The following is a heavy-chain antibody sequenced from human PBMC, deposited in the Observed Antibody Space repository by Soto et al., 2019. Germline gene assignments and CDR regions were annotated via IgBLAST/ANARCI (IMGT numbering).Heavy chain of an antibody. J-gene: IGHJ5*02. V-gene: IGHV4-4*02. CDR1: GGSISSSNW. D-gene: IGHD2-8*01. Sequence: SLTCAVSGGSISSSNWWSWVRQPPGKGLEWIGEIYHSGSTNYNPSLKSRVTISVDTSKNQFSLKLSSVTAADTAVYYCARAYCTNGVCPAPTNWFDPWGQGTLVTVSS. CDR3: ARAYCTNGVCPAPTNWFDP. CDR2: IYHSGST.